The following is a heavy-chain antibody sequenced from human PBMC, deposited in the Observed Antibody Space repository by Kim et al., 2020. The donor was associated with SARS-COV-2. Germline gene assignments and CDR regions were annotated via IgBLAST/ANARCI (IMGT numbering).Heavy chain of an antibody. D-gene: IGHD2-21*02. J-gene: IGHJ4*02. Sequence: GGSLRLSCAASGFVVSASSMSWVRQSPGKGLEWVANVNRDGSQKHYVDSVKGRFTISRDNAKNALYLQMNSLRPEDTAVYYFARDGGDTFSSTSNSWGQG. CDR3: ARDGGDTFSSTSNS. V-gene: IGHV3-7*01. CDR2: VNRDGSQK. CDR1: GFVVSASS.